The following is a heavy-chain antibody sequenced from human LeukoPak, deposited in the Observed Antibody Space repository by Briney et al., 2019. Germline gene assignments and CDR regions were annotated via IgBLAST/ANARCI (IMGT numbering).Heavy chain of an antibody. D-gene: IGHD3-16*01. CDR2: IYTSGST. V-gene: IGHV4-61*02. Sequence: SQTLSLTCTVSGGSISSGSYYWSWIRQPAGKGLEWIGRIYTSGSTNYNPSLKSRVTISVDKSKNQFSLKLSSVTAADTAVYYCARAPSTWGSYYAFDIWGQGTMVTVSS. CDR1: GGSISSGSYY. J-gene: IGHJ3*02. CDR3: ARAPSTWGSYYAFDI.